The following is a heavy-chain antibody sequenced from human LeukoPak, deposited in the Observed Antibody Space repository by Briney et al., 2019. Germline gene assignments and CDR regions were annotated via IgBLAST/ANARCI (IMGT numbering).Heavy chain of an antibody. D-gene: IGHD4-23*01. CDR3: ARVVGVVTPYYYYYFMDV. Sequence: SETLSLTCAVYGGSFSGYYRSWIRHPPGKGLERIGEINHSGSTNYNPSLKSRVTMSVDTSKNQFSLKLSSVTAADTAVYYCARVVGVVTPYYYYYFMDVWGKGTTVTISS. V-gene: IGHV4-34*01. CDR1: GGSFSGYY. J-gene: IGHJ6*03. CDR2: INHSGST.